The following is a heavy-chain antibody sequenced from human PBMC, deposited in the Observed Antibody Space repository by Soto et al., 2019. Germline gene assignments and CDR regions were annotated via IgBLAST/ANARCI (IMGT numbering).Heavy chain of an antibody. CDR2: INHSGST. D-gene: IGHD3-3*01. CDR3: ARGQRDYDFWSGPKGRWFDP. CDR1: GGSFSGYY. Sequence: PSETLSLTCAVYGGSFSGYYWSWIRQPPGKGLEWIGEINHSGSTNYNPSLKSRVTISVDTSKNQFSLKLSSVNAADTAVYYCARGQRDYDFWSGPKGRWFDPWGQGTLVT. V-gene: IGHV4-34*01. J-gene: IGHJ5*02.